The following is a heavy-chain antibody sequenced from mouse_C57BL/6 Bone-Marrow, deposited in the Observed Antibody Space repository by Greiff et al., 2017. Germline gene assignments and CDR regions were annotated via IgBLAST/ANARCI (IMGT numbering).Heavy chain of an antibody. CDR2: IDPSDSYT. V-gene: IGHV1-50*01. CDR1: GYNFTSYW. J-gene: IGHJ2*01. Sequence: QVQLKQPGAELVKPGASVKLSCKASGYNFTSYWMQWVKQRPGQGLEWIGEIDPSDSYTNYNQKFKGKATLTVDTSSSTAYMQLSSLTSEDSAVYYCARSTGYVDYFDYWGQGTTLTVSS. CDR3: ARSTGYVDYFDY. D-gene: IGHD3-2*02.